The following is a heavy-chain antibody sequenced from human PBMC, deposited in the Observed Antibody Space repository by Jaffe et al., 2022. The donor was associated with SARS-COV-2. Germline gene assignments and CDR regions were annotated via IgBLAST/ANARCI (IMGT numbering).Heavy chain of an antibody. V-gene: IGHV3-23*01. D-gene: IGHD6-13*01. CDR2: ISGSGGST. CDR3: AKVGYSSSWYVSGGDSAYYYYGMDV. CDR1: GFTFSSYA. J-gene: IGHJ6*02. Sequence: EVQLLESGGGLVQPGGSLRLSCAASGFTFSSYAMSWVRQAPGKGLEWVSAISGSGGSTYYADSVKGRFTISRDNSKNTLYLQMNSLRAEDTAVYYCAKVGYSSSWYVSGGDSAYYYYGMDVWGQGTTVTVSS.